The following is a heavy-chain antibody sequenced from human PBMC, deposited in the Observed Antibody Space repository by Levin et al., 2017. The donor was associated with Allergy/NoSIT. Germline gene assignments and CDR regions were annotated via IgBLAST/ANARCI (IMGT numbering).Heavy chain of an antibody. Sequence: GGSLRLSCRGSDFTFDSYAIHWVRQAPGEGLEWVAVTSYDGYTKFYADSVRGRFTISRDNDKDTAYLQMSSLRPDDTARYYCARGRLGWRQLGGAFDVWGQGTMVTVSS. CDR3: ARGRLGWRQLGGAFDV. D-gene: IGHD5-24*01. V-gene: IGHV3-30*04. CDR2: TSYDGYTK. J-gene: IGHJ3*01. CDR1: DFTFDSYA.